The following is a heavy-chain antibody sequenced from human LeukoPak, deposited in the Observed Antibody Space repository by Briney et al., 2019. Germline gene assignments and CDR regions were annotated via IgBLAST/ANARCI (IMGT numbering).Heavy chain of an antibody. J-gene: IGHJ3*02. Sequence: SETLSLTCTVSGGSISRSSYYWGWIRQPPGKGLEWIGSIYYSGSTYYNPSLKSRVTISVDTSKNQFSLKLSSVTAADTAVYYCARGVTDIVVVPAVTERDAFDIWGQGTMVTVSS. D-gene: IGHD2-2*01. V-gene: IGHV4-39*01. CDR2: IYYSGST. CDR3: ARGVTDIVVVPAVTERDAFDI. CDR1: GGSISRSSYY.